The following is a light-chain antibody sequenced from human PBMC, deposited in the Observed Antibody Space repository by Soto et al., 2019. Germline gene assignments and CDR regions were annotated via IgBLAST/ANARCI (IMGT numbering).Light chain of an antibody. V-gene: IGKV1-33*01. CDR1: QDISNH. CDR3: QQYDNLPPL. CDR2: DAS. J-gene: IGKJ4*01. Sequence: DLQMTQSPSSLSASVGDRVTITCQASQDISNHLNWYQQKPGKAPKLLIYDASNLETGVPSRFSGGGSGTDFTFTISSLQPEDIATYYCQQYDNLPPLFGGGTKVEIK.